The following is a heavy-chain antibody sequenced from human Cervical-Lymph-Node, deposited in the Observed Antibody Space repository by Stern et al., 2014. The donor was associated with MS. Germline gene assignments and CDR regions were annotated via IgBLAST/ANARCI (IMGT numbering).Heavy chain of an antibody. V-gene: IGHV1-3*01. CDR1: GYTFTSYA. Sequence: QVQLVQSGAEVKKPGASVKGSCKASGYTFTSYAMHWGRKATGQRLEWLGWKNAGNGNTKYSQKFQGRVTITRDTSASTAYMELSSLRSEDTAVYYCARDSVYSGYDFGFDYWGQGTLVTVSS. J-gene: IGHJ4*02. CDR2: KNAGNGNT. D-gene: IGHD5-12*01. CDR3: ARDSVYSGYDFGFDY.